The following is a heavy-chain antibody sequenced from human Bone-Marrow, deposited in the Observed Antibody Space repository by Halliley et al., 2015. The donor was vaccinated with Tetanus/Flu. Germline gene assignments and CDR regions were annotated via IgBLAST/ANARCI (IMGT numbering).Heavy chain of an antibody. J-gene: IGHJ6*02. CDR3: AKFRTAMFYYYAMEV. V-gene: IGHV3-23*01. D-gene: IGHD3-10*02. CDR2: IRGGGGST. Sequence: WVSAIRGGGGSTFYADSVQGRFTISRENSENTLYLQMHSLRAEDTAVYYCAKFRTAMFYYYAMEVWGQGTAVTVSS.